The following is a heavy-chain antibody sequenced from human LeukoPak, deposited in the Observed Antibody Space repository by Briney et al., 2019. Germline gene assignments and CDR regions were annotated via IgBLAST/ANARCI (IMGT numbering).Heavy chain of an antibody. CDR2: IYYSGST. J-gene: IGHJ4*02. Sequence: SETLSLTCTVSGGSISSYYWSWIRQPPGKGLEWIGYIYYSGSTNYNPSLKSRVTISVDTSKNQFSLKLSSVTAADTAVYYCARAMNWGTYFDYWGQGTLVTVSS. D-gene: IGHD7-27*01. V-gene: IGHV4-59*01. CDR1: GGSISSYY. CDR3: ARAMNWGTYFDY.